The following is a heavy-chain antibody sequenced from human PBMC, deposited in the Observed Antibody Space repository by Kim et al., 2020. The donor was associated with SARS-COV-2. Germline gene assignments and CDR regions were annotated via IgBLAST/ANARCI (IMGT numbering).Heavy chain of an antibody. CDR1: GYTFTTYV. CDR3: AREGGQYSNNCYFDY. J-gene: IGHJ4*02. CDR2: ISAGNGNT. V-gene: IGHV1-3*01. Sequence: ASVKVSCKASGYTFTTYVMHWVRQAPGQRLEWMGWISAGNGNTKYSQRFQGRATITRETSASTAYMELSDLRSEDTAVYYCAREGGQYSNNCYFDYWGQG. D-gene: IGHD1-1*01.